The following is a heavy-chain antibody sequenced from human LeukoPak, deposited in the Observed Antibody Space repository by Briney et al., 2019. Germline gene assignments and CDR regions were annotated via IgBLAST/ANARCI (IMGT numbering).Heavy chain of an antibody. CDR3: AKTWGYSRDAFDV. CDR2: IYYTGNT. D-gene: IGHD6-13*01. J-gene: IGHJ3*01. Sequence: SETLSLTCTVSGGSIITNSYYFGWIRQPPGTGLEWIGNIYYTGNTYYNASLKSRVTISVDTSKNQFSLKVISMTAADTAVYYCAKTWGYSRDAFDVWGQGTMVTVSS. CDR1: GGSIITNSYY. V-gene: IGHV4-39*07.